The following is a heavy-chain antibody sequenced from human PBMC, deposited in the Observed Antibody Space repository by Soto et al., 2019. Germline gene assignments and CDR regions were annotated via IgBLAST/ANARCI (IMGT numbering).Heavy chain of an antibody. J-gene: IGHJ4*02. CDR2: INPSGGST. CDR1: GYTFTSYY. D-gene: IGHD3-22*01. V-gene: IGHV1-46*01. Sequence: ASVKVSCKASGYTFTSYYMHWVRQAPGQGLEWMGIINPSGGSTSYAQKFQGRVTMTRDTSTSTVYMELSSLRSEDTAVYYCARKYNYYYDSSGPYYFDYWGQGTLVTVSS. CDR3: ARKYNYYYDSSGPYYFDY.